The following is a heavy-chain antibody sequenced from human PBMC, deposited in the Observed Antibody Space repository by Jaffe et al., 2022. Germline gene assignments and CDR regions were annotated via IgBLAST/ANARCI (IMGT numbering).Heavy chain of an antibody. CDR3: VRNSASGFDY. J-gene: IGHJ4*02. D-gene: IGHD6-19*01. CDR2: INPSGGST. V-gene: IGHV1-46*01. Sequence: QVQLVQSGAEVKKPGASVKVSCKASGYTFITYYIHWVRQAPGQGLEWMTMINPSGGSTSYAQNFQGRVTLTRDTSTSTVYMEVSSLGSEDTAVYYCVRNSASGFDYWGQGTLVTVSS. CDR1: GYTFITYY.